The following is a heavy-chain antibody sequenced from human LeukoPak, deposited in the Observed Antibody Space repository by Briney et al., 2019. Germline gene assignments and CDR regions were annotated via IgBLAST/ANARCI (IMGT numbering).Heavy chain of an antibody. CDR2: IYYSGST. CDR3: ARVPRLRGAYYYYYYGMDV. J-gene: IGHJ6*02. D-gene: IGHD4-17*01. Sequence: PSETLSLTCTVSGGSISSGDYYWSWIRQPPGKGLEWIGYIYYSGSTYYNPSLKSRVTISVDTSKNQFSLKLSSVTAADTAVYYCARVPRLRGAYYYYYYGMDVWGQGTTVTVS. V-gene: IGHV4-30-4*01. CDR1: GGSISSGDYY.